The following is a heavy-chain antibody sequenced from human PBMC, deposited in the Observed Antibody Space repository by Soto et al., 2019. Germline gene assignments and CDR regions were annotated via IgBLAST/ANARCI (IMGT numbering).Heavy chain of an antibody. CDR1: GGSISSYY. D-gene: IGHD2-2*01. CDR2: IYYSGST. J-gene: IGHJ6*03. CDR3: ARGAVVVVPAAHHYMDV. V-gene: IGHV4-59*01. Sequence: TSETLSLTCTVSGGSISSYYWSWIRQPPGKGLEWIGYIYYSGSTNYNPSLKSRVTISVDTSKNQFSLKLSSVTAADTAVYYCARGAVVVVPAAHHYMDVWGKGTTVTSP.